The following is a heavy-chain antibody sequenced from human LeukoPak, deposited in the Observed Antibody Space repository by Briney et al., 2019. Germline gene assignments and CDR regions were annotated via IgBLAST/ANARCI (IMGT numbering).Heavy chain of an antibody. Sequence: ASVKVSCKASGYTFTSYDINWVRQATGQGLEWMGWMNPNSGNTNYAQKLQGRVTMTTDTSTSTAYMELRSLRSDDTAVYYCARATFGGIVLWGQGTLVTVSS. J-gene: IGHJ1*01. CDR3: ARATFGGIVL. D-gene: IGHD3-16*01. V-gene: IGHV1-18*01. CDR1: GYTFTSYD. CDR2: MNPNSGNT.